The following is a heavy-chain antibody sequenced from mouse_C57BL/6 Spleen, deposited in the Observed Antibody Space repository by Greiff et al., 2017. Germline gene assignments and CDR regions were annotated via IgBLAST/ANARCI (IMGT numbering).Heavy chain of an antibody. J-gene: IGHJ3*01. CDR3: ASVAY. CDR2: IYPGDGDT. CDR1: GFAFSSSW. Sequence: QVQLQQSGPELVKPGASVKISCKASGFAFSSSWMNWVKQRPGKGLEWIGRIYPGDGDTNYNGKFKGKATLTADKSSGTAYMQRSSLTAEDSAVYFCASVAYWGQGTLVTVSA. V-gene: IGHV1-82*01.